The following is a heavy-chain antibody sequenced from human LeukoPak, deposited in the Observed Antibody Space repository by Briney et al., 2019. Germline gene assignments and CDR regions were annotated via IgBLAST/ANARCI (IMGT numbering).Heavy chain of an antibody. CDR3: ARDFRVYVSGSYYS. J-gene: IGHJ4*02. V-gene: IGHV3-30*03. D-gene: IGHD3-10*01. CDR2: ISYDGSNK. Sequence: PGGSLRLSCAASGFALRTYGMHWVRQAPGKGLEWVAHISYDGSNKDYADSVKGRFTISKDNSKNTLYLQMDSLRAEDTALYYCARDFRVYVSGSYYSWGQGTLVTVSS. CDR1: GFALRTYG.